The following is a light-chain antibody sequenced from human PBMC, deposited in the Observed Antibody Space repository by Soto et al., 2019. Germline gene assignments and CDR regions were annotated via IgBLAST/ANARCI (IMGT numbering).Light chain of an antibody. J-gene: IGLJ3*02. V-gene: IGLV2-14*01. CDR3: SSYTTSSTQV. Sequence: QSALTQPASVSGSPGQSTTISCTGTSSDVGYYNYVSWYQHHPGKVPKLMIYEVSNRPSGVSNRFSGSKSGNTASLTISGLQAEDEADYYCSSYTTSSTQVFGGGTKLTVL. CDR1: SSDVGYYNY. CDR2: EVS.